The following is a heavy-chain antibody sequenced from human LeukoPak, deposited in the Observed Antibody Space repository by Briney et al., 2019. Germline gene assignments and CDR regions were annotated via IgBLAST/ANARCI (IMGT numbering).Heavy chain of an antibody. CDR2: IIPIFGTA. Sequence: SVKVSCRASGGTFSSYAISWVRQAPGQGLEWMGGIIPIFGTANYAQKFQGRVTITTDESTSTAYTELSSLRSEDTAVYYCARKYCSGGSCYSGFDYWGQGTLVTVSS. D-gene: IGHD2-15*01. CDR3: ARKYCSGGSCYSGFDY. CDR1: GGTFSSYA. V-gene: IGHV1-69*05. J-gene: IGHJ4*02.